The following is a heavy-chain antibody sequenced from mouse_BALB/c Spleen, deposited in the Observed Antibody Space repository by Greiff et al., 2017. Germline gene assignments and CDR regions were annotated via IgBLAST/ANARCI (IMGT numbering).Heavy chain of an antibody. V-gene: IGHV10-1*02. CDR1: GFTFNTYA. CDR3: VTYRYGFDY. Sequence: EVMLVESGGGLVQPKGSLKLSCAASGFTFNTYAMNWVRQAPGKGLEWVARIRSKSNNYATYYADSVKDRFTISRDDSQSMLYLQMNNLKTEDTAMYYCVTYRYGFDYWGQGTTLTVSS. D-gene: IGHD2-14*01. CDR2: IRSKSNNYAT. J-gene: IGHJ2*01.